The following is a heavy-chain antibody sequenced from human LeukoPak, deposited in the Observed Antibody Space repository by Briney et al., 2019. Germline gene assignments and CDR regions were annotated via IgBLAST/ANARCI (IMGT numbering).Heavy chain of an antibody. V-gene: IGHV4-39*07. CDR2: IYHTGPT. Sequence: SETLSLTCTVSGGSMTNNTFYWGWIRQPPGKGLEWIGSIYHTGPTYYNPSLKSRVTISVDTSKNQFSLKLSSVTAADTAVYYCASSYRGYSYGYRYWGQGTLVTVSS. CDR3: ASSYRGYSYGYRY. J-gene: IGHJ4*02. CDR1: GGSMTNNTFY. D-gene: IGHD5-18*01.